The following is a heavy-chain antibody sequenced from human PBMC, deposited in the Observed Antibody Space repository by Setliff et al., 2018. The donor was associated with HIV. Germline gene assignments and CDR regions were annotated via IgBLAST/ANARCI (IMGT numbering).Heavy chain of an antibody. CDR2: ISGSGGST. CDR1: GFTFEKYA. V-gene: IGHV3-23*01. D-gene: IGHD2-2*01. CDR3: VRKEIGVAAASDYFDY. J-gene: IGHJ4*02. Sequence: GGSLRLSCAASGFTFEKYAMTWVRQGPGKGLEWVSGISGSGGSTYYADSVKGRFTISRDNSKRTVYLQMSSLRVEDTAVYHCVRKEIGVAAASDYFDYWGPGSLVTSPQ.